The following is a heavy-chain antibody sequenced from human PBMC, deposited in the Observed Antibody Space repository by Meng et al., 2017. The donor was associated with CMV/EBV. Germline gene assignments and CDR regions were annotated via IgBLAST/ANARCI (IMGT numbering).Heavy chain of an antibody. CDR1: GGSFSGYY. CDR3: ARQKTYCSSTSCYKGGLDY. CDR2: INHSGST. D-gene: IGHD2-2*02. J-gene: IGHJ4*02. V-gene: IGHV4-34*01. Sequence: SETLSLTCAVYGGSFSGYYWSWIRQPPGKGLEWIGEINHSGSTNYNPSLKSRVTISVDTSKNQFSLKLSSVTAADTAVYYCARQKTYCSSTSCYKGGLDYWGQGTLVTVSS.